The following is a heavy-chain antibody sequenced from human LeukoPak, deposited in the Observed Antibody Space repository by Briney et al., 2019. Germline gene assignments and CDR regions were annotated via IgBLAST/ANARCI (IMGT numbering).Heavy chain of an antibody. Sequence: PGGSLRLSCAASGFTFSSYAMSWVRQAPGKGLEWVSAISGSGGSTYYADSVKGRFTISRDNSKNTLYLQMSSLRAEDTAVYYCAKGSDSSGLYPFDYWGQGTLVTVSS. CDR3: AKGSDSSGLYPFDY. V-gene: IGHV3-23*01. J-gene: IGHJ4*02. D-gene: IGHD3-22*01. CDR1: GFTFSSYA. CDR2: ISGSGGST.